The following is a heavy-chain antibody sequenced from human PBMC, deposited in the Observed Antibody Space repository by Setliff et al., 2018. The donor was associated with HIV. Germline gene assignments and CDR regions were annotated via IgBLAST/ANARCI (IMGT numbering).Heavy chain of an antibody. CDR1: GVTFRRFA. CDR3: ARVGEMATIGYSYYYMDV. J-gene: IGHJ6*03. CDR2: IIPMFGTT. D-gene: IGHD5-12*01. Sequence: ASVKVSCKASGVTFRRFAFSWVRQAPGQGLEWMGGIIPMFGTTNYAQKFQGRVTITADESTSTVYMELTSLRFEDTAVYCCARVGEMATIGYSYYYMDVWGKGTTVTVSS. V-gene: IGHV1-69*13.